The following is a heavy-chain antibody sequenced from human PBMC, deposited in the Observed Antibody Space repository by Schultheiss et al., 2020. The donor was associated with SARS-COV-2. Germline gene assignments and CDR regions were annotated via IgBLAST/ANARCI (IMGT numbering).Heavy chain of an antibody. CDR1: GFTFSSYC. J-gene: IGHJ6*03. CDR2: INNDGSSA. D-gene: IGHD3-3*01. V-gene: IGHV3-74*01. Sequence: GGSLRLSCAASGFTFSSYCMHWVRQAPGKGLVWVSRINNDGSSATYADSVRGRLTISRDNAKNTVYLQMNSLRAEDTAVYYCAREVLEWLDNDYYYYMDVWGKGTTVTVSS. CDR3: AREVLEWLDNDYYYYMDV.